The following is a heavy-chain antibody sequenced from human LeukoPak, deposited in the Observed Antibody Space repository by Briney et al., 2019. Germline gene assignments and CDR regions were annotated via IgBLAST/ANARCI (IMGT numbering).Heavy chain of an antibody. Sequence: GGSLILSCAASGFTVSNNFMSWVRQAPGKGLEWVSVIYGGGSTYYADSVKGRFTISRDNSKNTLYLQMNSLRAEDTAVYYCAKGGLYGDYVDYWGQGTLVTVSS. V-gene: IGHV3-53*01. J-gene: IGHJ4*02. CDR1: GFTVSNNF. CDR2: IYGGGST. CDR3: AKGGLYGDYVDY. D-gene: IGHD4-17*01.